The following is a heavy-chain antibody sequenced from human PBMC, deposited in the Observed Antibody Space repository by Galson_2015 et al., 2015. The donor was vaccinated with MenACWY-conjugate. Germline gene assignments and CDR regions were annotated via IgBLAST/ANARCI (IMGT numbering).Heavy chain of an antibody. Sequence: SLRLSCAASGFIFNTYWMHWVRQAPGKGLVWVSRINPGGSSTTYADSVKDRFTISRDNAKNMLFLQMGSLRVEDTAVYYCARKDGATYGYNDYWGQGTLVIVSS. CDR1: GFIFNTYW. J-gene: IGHJ4*02. V-gene: IGHV3-74*01. CDR2: INPGGSST. D-gene: IGHD5-18*01. CDR3: ARKDGATYGYNDY.